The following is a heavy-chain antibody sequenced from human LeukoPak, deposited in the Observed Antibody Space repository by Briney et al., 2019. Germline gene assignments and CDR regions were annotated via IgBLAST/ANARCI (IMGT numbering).Heavy chain of an antibody. J-gene: IGHJ3*02. D-gene: IGHD2-2*01. CDR1: GFTFSSYS. V-gene: IGHV3-23*01. CDR3: AKGSVGYCSSTSCYGDAFDI. Sequence: PGGSLRLSCAASGFTFSSYSMNWVRQAPGKGLEWVSAISGSGGSTYYADSVKGRFTISRDNSKNTLYLQMNSLRAEDTAVYYCAKGSVGYCSSTSCYGDAFDIWGQGTMVTVSS. CDR2: ISGSGGST.